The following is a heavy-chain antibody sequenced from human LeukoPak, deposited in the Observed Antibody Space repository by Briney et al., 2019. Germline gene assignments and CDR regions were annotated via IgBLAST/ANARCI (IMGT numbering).Heavy chain of an antibody. V-gene: IGHV4-4*07. J-gene: IGHJ4*02. D-gene: IGHD6-13*01. CDR2: IYTSGST. CDR1: GGSISSYY. CDR3: AREPYSSSWYGWGEFDY. Sequence: SETLSLTCNVSGGSISSYYWSWIRQPAGKGLEWIGRIYTSGSTNYNPSLKSRVTMSVDTSKNQFSLKLSSVTAADTAVYYCAREPYSSSWYGWGEFDYWGQGTLVTVSS.